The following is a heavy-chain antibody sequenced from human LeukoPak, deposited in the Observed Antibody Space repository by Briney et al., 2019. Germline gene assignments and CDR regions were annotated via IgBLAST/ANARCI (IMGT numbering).Heavy chain of an antibody. CDR2: ISGSGGST. J-gene: IGHJ4*02. Sequence: PGGSVRLSCAASGFTFSSYAMSWVRQAPGKGLEWVSAISGSGGSTYYADSVKGRFTISRDNSKNTLYLQMNSLRAEDTAVYYCSGWRGGFDYWGQGTLVTVSS. CDR3: SGWRGGFDY. D-gene: IGHD6-19*01. V-gene: IGHV3-23*01. CDR1: GFTFSSYA.